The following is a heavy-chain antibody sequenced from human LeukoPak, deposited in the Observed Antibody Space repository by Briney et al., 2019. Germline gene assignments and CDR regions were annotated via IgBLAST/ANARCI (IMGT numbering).Heavy chain of an antibody. CDR2: ISGSGGST. V-gene: IGHV3-23*01. CDR3: AKVPLGYCSSTSCSWQNYFDY. CDR1: GFTFSDYY. J-gene: IGHJ4*02. Sequence: PGGSLRLSCAASGFTFSDYYMSWVRQAPGKGLEWVSAISGSGGSTYYADSVKGRFTISRDNSKNTLYLQMNSLRAEDTAVYYCAKVPLGYCSSTSCSWQNYFDYWGQGTLVTVSS. D-gene: IGHD2-2*01.